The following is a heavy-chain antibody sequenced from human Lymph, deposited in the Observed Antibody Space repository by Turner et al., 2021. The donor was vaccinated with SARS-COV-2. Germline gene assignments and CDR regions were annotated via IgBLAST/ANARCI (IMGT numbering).Heavy chain of an antibody. J-gene: IGHJ6*02. CDR3: ATDRSSGWPHYYYYTMDV. CDR2: FDPEDGKT. Sequence: QVQLVQSGAEVKKPWASVKVSCKVSVYTLTELSMHWVRQAPGKGLEWMGGFDPEDGKTIYAQKFQGRVTMTEETSTDTAYMELSSLRSEDTAVYYCATDRSSGWPHYYYYTMDVWGQGTTVTVSS. D-gene: IGHD6-19*01. CDR1: VYTLTELS. V-gene: IGHV1-24*01.